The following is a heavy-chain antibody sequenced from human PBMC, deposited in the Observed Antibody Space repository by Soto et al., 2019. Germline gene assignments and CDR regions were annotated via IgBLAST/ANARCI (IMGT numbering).Heavy chain of an antibody. V-gene: IGHV1-18*04. CDR1: GYTFHNHG. CDR2: ISGLDGKA. J-gene: IGHJ4*02. CDR3: ARDFYPRAYYFDY. D-gene: IGHD3-10*01. Sequence: GASVKVSCKASGYTFHNHGISWVRQAPGQGLEWLGWISGLDGKAKYAQRLQGRVTMTADTSTSTAYMELRSLRSDDTAVYYCARDFYPRAYYFDYWGQGTLVTVSS.